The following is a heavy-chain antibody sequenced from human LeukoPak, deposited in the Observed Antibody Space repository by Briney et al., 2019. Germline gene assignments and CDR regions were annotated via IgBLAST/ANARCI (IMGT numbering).Heavy chain of an antibody. J-gene: IGHJ6*03. CDR3: TTYYDSSGHYYYYYMDV. CDR2: IRSKAYGGTT. Sequence: GGSLRLSCTASGFTFGDYAMSWFRQAPGKVLEWVGFIRSKAYGGTTEYAASVKGRFTISRDDSKSIAYLQMNSLKTEDTAVYYCTTYYDSSGHYYYYYMDVWGKGTTVTVSS. D-gene: IGHD3-22*01. V-gene: IGHV3-49*03. CDR1: GFTFGDYA.